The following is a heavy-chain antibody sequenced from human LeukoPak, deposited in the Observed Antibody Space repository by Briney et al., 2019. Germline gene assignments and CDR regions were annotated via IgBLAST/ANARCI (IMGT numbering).Heavy chain of an antibody. CDR2: VSGYTGNT. CDR1: GYTFTTYG. D-gene: IGHD2-2*01. Sequence: GASVKVSCKTSGYTFTTYGVSWVRQAPGQGLEWMGWVSGYTGNTNYAERFPGRVTMTTATSTSTVYMELTSLRSDDTAVYYCARGEVSASLYYFDFWGQGNVVTVS. J-gene: IGHJ4*02. V-gene: IGHV1-18*01. CDR3: ARGEVSASLYYFDF.